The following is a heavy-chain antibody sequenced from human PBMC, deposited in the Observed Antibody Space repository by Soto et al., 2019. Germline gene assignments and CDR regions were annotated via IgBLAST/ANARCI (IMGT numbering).Heavy chain of an antibody. CDR2: ISGSGGST. D-gene: IGHD3-10*01. J-gene: IGHJ4*02. CDR1: GFTFSSYA. V-gene: IGHV3-23*01. CDR3: ARAFGELFAYYFDY. Sequence: EVQLLESGGGLVQPGGSLRLSCAASGFTFSSYAMSWVRQAPGKGLEWVSAISGSGGSTYYADSVKGRFTISRDNSKNALYLQMNSLRAEDTAVYYCARAFGELFAYYFDYWGQGTLVTVSS.